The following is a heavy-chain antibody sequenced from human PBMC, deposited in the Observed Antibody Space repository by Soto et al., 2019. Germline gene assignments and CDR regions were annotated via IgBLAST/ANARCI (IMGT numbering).Heavy chain of an antibody. CDR3: ARDAHYEGAKVITTVGIYYYYGMDV. J-gene: IGHJ6*02. Sequence: ASVKVSCKASGYTFTGYYMHWVRQAPGQGLEWMGWINPNSGGTNYAQKFQGWVTMTRDTSISTAYMELSRLRSDDTAVYYCARDAHYEGAKVITTVGIYYYYGMDVWGQGTKVTVSS. D-gene: IGHD3-22*01. V-gene: IGHV1-2*04. CDR1: GYTFTGYY. CDR2: INPNSGGT.